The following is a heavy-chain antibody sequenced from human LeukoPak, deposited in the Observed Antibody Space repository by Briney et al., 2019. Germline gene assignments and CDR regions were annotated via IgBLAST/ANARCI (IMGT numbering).Heavy chain of an antibody. CDR2: ISYDGSNK. CDR1: GFTFSSYA. D-gene: IGHD6-19*01. CDR3: ARARLSAVAGIGGIDY. J-gene: IGHJ4*02. Sequence: GGSLRLSFAASGFTFSSYAMHWVRQAPGKGLEWVAVISYDGSNKYYADSVKGRFTISRDNSKNTLYLQMNSLRAEDTAVYYCARARLSAVAGIGGIDYWGQGTLVTVSS. V-gene: IGHV3-30-3*01.